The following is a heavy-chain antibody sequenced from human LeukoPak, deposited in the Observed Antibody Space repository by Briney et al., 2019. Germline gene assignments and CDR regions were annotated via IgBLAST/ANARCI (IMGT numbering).Heavy chain of an antibody. D-gene: IGHD2-2*03. CDR3: ARVDRREFDY. CDR1: GFTSSSHW. Sequence: GGSLRLSCAASGFTSSSHWMTWVRQAPGKGLEWVADINLDGSEMHYVDSVKGRFTIYRDNAMNSLYLRMNSLRAEDTAVYYCARVDRREFDYWGQGTLVTVSS. CDR2: INLDGSEM. J-gene: IGHJ4*02. V-gene: IGHV3-7*01.